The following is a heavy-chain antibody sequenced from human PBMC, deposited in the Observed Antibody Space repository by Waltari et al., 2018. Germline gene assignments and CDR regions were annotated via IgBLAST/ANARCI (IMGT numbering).Heavy chain of an antibody. Sequence: QVQLQEAGPGLVKPSGTLSPTGAVPGGSSGSSNWWSWARQPPGKGLAWIGEIYHSGGSTYTPSLQVPVTISVDKSTNHFHLNLRSVTAADTALYSCARWGDLGSVGVDYWGQGTLVTVSS. CDR2: IYHSGGS. V-gene: IGHV4-4*02. D-gene: IGHD3-16*01. J-gene: IGHJ4*02. CDR1: GGSSGSSNW. CDR3: ARWGDLGSVGVDY.